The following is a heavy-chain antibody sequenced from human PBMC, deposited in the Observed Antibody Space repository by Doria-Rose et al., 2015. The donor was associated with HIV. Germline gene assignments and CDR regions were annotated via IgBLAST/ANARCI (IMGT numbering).Heavy chain of an antibody. J-gene: IGHJ5*02. CDR3: AKQAVNWFDP. D-gene: IGHD6-25*01. CDR2: TYYSGTT. V-gene: IGHV4-39*01. CDR1: GGSVASGTPY. Sequence: QVQLQESGPGLVKPSETLSLTCTVSGGSVASGTPYCDWISQTPWNGLEWIGTTYYSGTTYDNPSLRDRVTISLHTSKTQYSRKLISVTAADTGVYYCAKQAVNWFDPWGQGTLVTVSS.